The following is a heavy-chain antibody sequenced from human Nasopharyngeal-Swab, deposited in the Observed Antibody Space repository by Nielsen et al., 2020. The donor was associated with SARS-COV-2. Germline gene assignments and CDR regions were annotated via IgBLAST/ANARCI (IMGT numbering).Heavy chain of an antibody. CDR1: GFTFSSYW. CDR2: IKSDGSTT. J-gene: IGHJ3*02. CDR3: TRDFSAAAGSFDI. D-gene: IGHD6-13*01. Sequence: GGSLRLSCAASGFTFSSYWMHWVRQAPGKGLAWVSRIKSDGSTTNYADSVKGRFTISRDNAKNTLYLQMHSLRAEDTAVYYCTRDFSAAAGSFDIWGQGTMVTVSS. V-gene: IGHV3-74*01.